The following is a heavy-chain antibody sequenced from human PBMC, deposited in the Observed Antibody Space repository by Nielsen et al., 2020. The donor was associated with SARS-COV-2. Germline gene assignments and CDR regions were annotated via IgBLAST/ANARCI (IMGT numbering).Heavy chain of an antibody. CDR3: ARVSPSKGITGTTYYYYYMDV. Sequence: GSLRLSCSVSGGSINSHYWSWIRQSPGKGLEWIGYINYSGSTKSDPSLKSRVTIAVDTSKNQIYLWLSSVTAADAAVYYCARVSPSKGITGTTYYYYYMDVWGKGTTVTVSS. D-gene: IGHD1-7*01. CDR2: INYSGST. V-gene: IGHV4-59*11. J-gene: IGHJ6*03. CDR1: GGSINSHY.